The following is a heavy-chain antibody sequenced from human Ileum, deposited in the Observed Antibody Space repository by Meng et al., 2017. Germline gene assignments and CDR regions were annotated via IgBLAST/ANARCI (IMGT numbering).Heavy chain of an antibody. CDR2: IYYRGGA. D-gene: IGHD3-22*01. CDR1: GASISRHY. J-gene: IGHJ5*02. CDR3: AQPRITMTLGGFRTGWFDP. Sequence: QVQLQESGPGLVKPSETLALTCSVSGASISRHYWTWIRQPPGKGLEYIGYIYYRGGASYNPSLRSRVTMSVDTSKNQFSLNLSSVTAADTAVYYCAQPRITMTLGGFRTGWFDPWGQGTLVTVSS. V-gene: IGHV4-59*08.